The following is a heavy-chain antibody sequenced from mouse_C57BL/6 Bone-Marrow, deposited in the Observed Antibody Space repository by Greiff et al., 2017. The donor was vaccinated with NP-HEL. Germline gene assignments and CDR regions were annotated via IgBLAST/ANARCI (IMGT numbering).Heavy chain of an antibody. CDR2: ISDGGSYT. V-gene: IGHV5-4*03. Sequence: EVMLVESGGGLVKPGGSLKLSCAASGFTFSSYAMSWVRQTPEKRLEWVATISDGGSYTYYPDNVKGRFTITRDNAKNNLYLQMSHLKSEDTAMYYCARARSNYGFDYWGQGTTLTVSS. CDR3: ARARSNYGFDY. J-gene: IGHJ2*01. CDR1: GFTFSSYA. D-gene: IGHD2-5*01.